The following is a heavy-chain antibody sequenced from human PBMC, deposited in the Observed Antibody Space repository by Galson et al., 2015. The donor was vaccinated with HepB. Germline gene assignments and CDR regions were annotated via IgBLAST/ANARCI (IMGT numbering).Heavy chain of an antibody. CDR2: IDGSGDRT. V-gene: IGHV3-23*01. CDR1: GFTFRIYG. J-gene: IGHJ5*02. CDR3: VKDVGRDLFGPGA. Sequence: SLRLSCAASGFTFRIYGMSWVRQAPGKGLEWVSGIDGSGDRTEYADSVQGRFIVSRDSSKNTLYLQISGLRVEDTAKYYCVKDVGRDLFGPGAWGQGTLVTVSS. D-gene: IGHD3-10*01.